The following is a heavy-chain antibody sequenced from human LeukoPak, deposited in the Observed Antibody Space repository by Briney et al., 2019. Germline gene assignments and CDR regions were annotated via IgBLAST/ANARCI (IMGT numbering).Heavy chain of an antibody. D-gene: IGHD5-24*01. J-gene: IGHJ4*02. CDR3: AKDRVSGDGYNSLDY. Sequence: GGSLRLSYAASGFSFNSYAMNWVRQVPGKGLEWVSDITGPADVTTYADSVKGRFTISRDNSKNTVFLQMDSLRAEDTAVYYCAKDRVSGDGYNSLDYWGQGTLVTVSS. CDR2: ITGPADVT. V-gene: IGHV3-23*01. CDR1: GFSFNSYA.